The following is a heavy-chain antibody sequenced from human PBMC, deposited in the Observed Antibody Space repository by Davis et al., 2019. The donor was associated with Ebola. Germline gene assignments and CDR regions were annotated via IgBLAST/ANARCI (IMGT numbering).Heavy chain of an antibody. Sequence: ASVKVSCKASGYTFTSYAMHWVRQAPGQGLEWMGWMNPNSGNTGYAQKFQGRVTMTRNTSISTAYMELSSLRSEDTAVYYCARAPEVYYYYYGMDVWGQGTTVTVSS. V-gene: IGHV1-8*02. CDR3: ARAPEVYYYYYGMDV. CDR2: MNPNSGNT. CDR1: GYTFTSYA. J-gene: IGHJ6*02.